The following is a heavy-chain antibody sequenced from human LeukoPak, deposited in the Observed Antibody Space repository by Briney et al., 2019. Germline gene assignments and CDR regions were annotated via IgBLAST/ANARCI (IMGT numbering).Heavy chain of an antibody. Sequence: GRSLRLSCAASGFTFSSYAMSWVRQAPGKGLEWVSAISGSGGSTYYADSVKGRFTISRDNSKNTLYLQMNSLRAEDTAVYYCAKTGIAARHFDYWGQGTLVTVSS. J-gene: IGHJ4*02. CDR3: AKTGIAARHFDY. CDR2: ISGSGGST. D-gene: IGHD6-6*01. V-gene: IGHV3-23*01. CDR1: GFTFSSYA.